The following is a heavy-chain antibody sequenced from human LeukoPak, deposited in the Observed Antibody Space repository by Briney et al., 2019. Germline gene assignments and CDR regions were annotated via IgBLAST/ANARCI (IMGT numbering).Heavy chain of an antibody. CDR2: INPNSGGT. CDR3: ARGYIVVVPAAVHNWFDP. CDR1: GYTFTGYY. J-gene: IGHJ5*02. Sequence: GASVKVSRKASGYTFTGYYMHWVRQAPGQGLEWMGWINPNSGGTNYAQKFQGRVTMTRDTSISTAYMELSRLRSDDTAVYYCARGYIVVVPAAVHNWFDPWGQGTLVTVSS. V-gene: IGHV1-2*02. D-gene: IGHD2-2*01.